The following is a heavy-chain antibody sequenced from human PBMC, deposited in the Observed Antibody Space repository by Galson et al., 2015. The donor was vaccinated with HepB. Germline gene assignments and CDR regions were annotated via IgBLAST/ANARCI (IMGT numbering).Heavy chain of an antibody. D-gene: IGHD3-16*01. Sequence: SETLSLTCTVSGGSISSSSYYWGWVRQPPGTGLDWIGTIYFSGSTYYNPSLKSRVTISVDTSKNQFSMKLSSVTAADTAVYYCARQGGDWYFDLWGRGTLVTVSS. CDR1: GGSISSSSYY. CDR3: ARQGGDWYFDL. J-gene: IGHJ2*01. CDR2: IYFSGST. V-gene: IGHV4-39*01.